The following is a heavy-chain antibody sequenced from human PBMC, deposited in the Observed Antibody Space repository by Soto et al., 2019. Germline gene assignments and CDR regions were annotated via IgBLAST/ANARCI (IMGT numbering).Heavy chain of an antibody. D-gene: IGHD1-26*01. CDR1: GFMFSAYA. CDR2: ISYDGTNK. V-gene: IGHV3-30*04. J-gene: IGHJ4*02. CDR3: ARDGHSGXYLDSDY. Sequence: GGSLRLSCAASGFMFSAYAMLWVRQAPGKGLEWVAAISYDGTNKYYADSIKGRFTISRDNSANTLFLQVNSLRREDTAVYYCARDGHSGXYLDSDYWGQGTLVTVSS.